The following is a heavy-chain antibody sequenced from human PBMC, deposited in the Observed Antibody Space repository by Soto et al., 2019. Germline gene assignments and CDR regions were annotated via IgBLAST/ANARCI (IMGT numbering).Heavy chain of an antibody. CDR3: AKDEWTVAAT. V-gene: IGHV3-23*03. D-gene: IGHD3-3*01. CDR1: GFNFGTYA. J-gene: IGHJ5*02. Sequence: EVQLLESGGGLVQPGGSLRLSCEGSGFNFGTYAMSWVRRTPRRGLEWVSYITSGGDTYYADSVKGRFIISRENSKNTVYLLMNSLRAGDTATYYCAKDEWTVAATWGRGTQVTISS. CDR2: ITSGGDT.